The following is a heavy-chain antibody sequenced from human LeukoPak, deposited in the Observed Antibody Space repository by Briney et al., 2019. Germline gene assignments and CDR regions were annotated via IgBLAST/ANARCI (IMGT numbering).Heavy chain of an antibody. V-gene: IGHV3-23*01. CDR1: GFTFSSYA. Sequence: GGSLRLSCAASGFTFSSYAMSWVRQAPGKGLEWVSGISASGGSTYYADSVKGRFTISRGNSKNTLYLQMNSLRAEDTAVYYCAKASGYVLYYFDYWGQGTLVTVSS. J-gene: IGHJ4*02. CDR2: ISASGGST. CDR3: AKASGYVLYYFDY. D-gene: IGHD5-12*01.